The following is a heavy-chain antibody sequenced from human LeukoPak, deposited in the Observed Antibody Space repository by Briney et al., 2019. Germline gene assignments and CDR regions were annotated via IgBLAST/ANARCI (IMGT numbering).Heavy chain of an antibody. D-gene: IGHD1-26*01. V-gene: IGHV1-2*02. CDR1: GYTFTGYY. Sequence: ASVKVSCKASGYTFTGYYMHWVRQAPGQGLEWMGWIIPNSGGTNYAQKFQGRVTMTRDTSISTAYMELSRLRSDDTAVYYCARGQPRYSGSYDYWGQGTLVTVSS. CDR2: IIPNSGGT. J-gene: IGHJ4*02. CDR3: ARGQPRYSGSYDY.